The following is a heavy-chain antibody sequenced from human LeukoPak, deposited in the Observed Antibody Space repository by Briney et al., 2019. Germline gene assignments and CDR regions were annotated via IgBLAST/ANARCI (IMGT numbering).Heavy chain of an antibody. CDR1: GGTFSSYA. CDR3: ARQLRGGYRIAAPPYYFDY. V-gene: IGHV1-69*05. Sequence: ASVKVSCKASGGTFSSYAISWVRQAPGQGLEWMGGIIPIFGTANYAQKFQGRVTITTDESTSTAYMELSSLRSEDTAVYYCARQLRGGYRIAAPPYYFDYGGQGTLVPVSS. J-gene: IGHJ4*02. D-gene: IGHD3-16*02. CDR2: IIPIFGTA.